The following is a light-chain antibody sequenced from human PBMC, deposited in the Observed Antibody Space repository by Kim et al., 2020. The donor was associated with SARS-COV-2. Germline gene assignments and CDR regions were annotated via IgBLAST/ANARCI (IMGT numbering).Light chain of an antibody. CDR3: QQRGNWPLT. J-gene: IGKJ4*01. V-gene: IGKV3-11*01. CDR2: GSS. CDR1: ESVTWY. Sequence: LSPGERAPLSCRASESVTWYFALYQQKFGQAPRLLIYGSSNRATGSPARFSGSGSGTDFTLTISSLEPGDFAIYYCQQRGNWPLTFGGGTKVDIK.